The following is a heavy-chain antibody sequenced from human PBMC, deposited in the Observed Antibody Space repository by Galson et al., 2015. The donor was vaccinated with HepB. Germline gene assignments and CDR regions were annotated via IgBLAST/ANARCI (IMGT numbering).Heavy chain of an antibody. J-gene: IGHJ4*02. V-gene: IGHV3-30*03. CDR2: ISYDGSNK. Sequence: SLRLSCAASGFTFINYGMHWVRQAPGKGLEWVAIISYDGSNKYFADSVKGRFTISVDTSKNQFSLKLSSVTAADTAVYYCARHDLGSNPLDYWGQGTLVTVSS. D-gene: IGHD4-11*01. CDR3: ARHDLGSNPLDY. CDR1: GFTFINYG.